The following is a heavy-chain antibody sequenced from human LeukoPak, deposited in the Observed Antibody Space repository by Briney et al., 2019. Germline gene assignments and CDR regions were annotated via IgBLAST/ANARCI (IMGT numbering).Heavy chain of an antibody. V-gene: IGHV3-11*01. D-gene: IGHD3-22*01. CDR1: GFTFSDYY. CDR3: ARDPHYYDSSGLDY. Sequence: GALRLSCAASGFTFSDYYMSWIRQAPGKGLEWVSYISSSGSTIYYADSVKGRFTISRDNAKNSLYLQMNSLRAEDTAVYYCARDPHYYDSSGLDYWGQGTLVTVSS. J-gene: IGHJ4*02. CDR2: ISSSGSTI.